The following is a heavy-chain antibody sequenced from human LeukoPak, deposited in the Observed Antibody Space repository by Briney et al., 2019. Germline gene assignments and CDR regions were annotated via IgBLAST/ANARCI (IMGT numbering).Heavy chain of an antibody. D-gene: IGHD3-9*01. CDR3: AREDILTGYFPY. CDR2: IYHSGST. Sequence: SETLSLTCTVSGGSISSGGYYWSWIRQPPGKGLEWIGYIYHSGSTYYNPSLKSRVTISVDRSKNQFPLKLSSVTAADTAVYYCAREDILTGYFPYWGQGTLVTVSS. V-gene: IGHV4-30-2*01. J-gene: IGHJ4*02. CDR1: GGSISSGGYY.